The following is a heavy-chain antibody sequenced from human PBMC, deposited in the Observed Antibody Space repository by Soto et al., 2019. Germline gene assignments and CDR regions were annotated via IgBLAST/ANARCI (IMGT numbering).Heavy chain of an antibody. V-gene: IGHV1-46*01. D-gene: IGHD6-6*01. Sequence: ASVKVSWKASGYTFTSYYMHWVRQAPGQGLEWMGIINPSGGSTSYAQKFQGRVTMTRDTSTSTVYMELSSLRSEDTAVYYCARDSSIAARPSAFDIWGQGTMVTVSS. CDR1: GYTFTSYY. CDR2: INPSGGST. CDR3: ARDSSIAARPSAFDI. J-gene: IGHJ3*02.